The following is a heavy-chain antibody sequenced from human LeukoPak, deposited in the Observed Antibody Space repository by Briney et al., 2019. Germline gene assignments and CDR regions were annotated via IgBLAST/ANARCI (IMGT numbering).Heavy chain of an antibody. Sequence: PSETLSLTCAVYGGSFGGYYWSWIRQPPGKGLEWIGEINRSGSTNYNPSLKSRVTISVDTSKNQFSLKLSSMTAADTAVYYCARVGTWNSNRKYSDYWGQGTLVTVSS. J-gene: IGHJ4*02. CDR3: ARVGTWNSNRKYSDY. V-gene: IGHV4-34*01. CDR1: GGSFGGYY. CDR2: INRSGST. D-gene: IGHD4-11*01.